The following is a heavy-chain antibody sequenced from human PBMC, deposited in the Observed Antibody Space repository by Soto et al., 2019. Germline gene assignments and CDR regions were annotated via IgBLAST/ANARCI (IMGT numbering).Heavy chain of an antibody. Sequence: QITLNESGPTVVRPTETLTLTCRFSGFSLTTSGVGVGWIRQSPGKAPEWLALIYWDDDKRYGASLKSRLTITKDTSKNQVVLVVADLDPTDTATYYCAHRVLRTVFGLVTTTAIYFDFWGQGAPVAVSS. J-gene: IGHJ4*02. CDR1: GFSLTTSGVG. V-gene: IGHV2-5*05. D-gene: IGHD3-3*01. CDR3: AHRVLRTVFGLVTTTAIYFDF. CDR2: IYWDDDK.